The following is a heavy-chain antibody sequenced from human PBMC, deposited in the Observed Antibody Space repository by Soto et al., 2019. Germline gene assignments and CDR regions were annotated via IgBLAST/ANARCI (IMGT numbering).Heavy chain of an antibody. J-gene: IGHJ4*02. CDR3: AGGIRVGQALDY. CDR2: ISVNSGNT. Sequence: QVQLVQSGAEVKKPGASVKVSCKASGDTFASYGISWVRQAPGQGLEWMGWISVNSGNTNYAQNFQGRVTMTTDTSMTTVFMELRSLISDDTAVYYCAGGIRVGQALDYWGQGTLVTVSS. D-gene: IGHD2-2*01. CDR1: GDTFASYG. V-gene: IGHV1-18*01.